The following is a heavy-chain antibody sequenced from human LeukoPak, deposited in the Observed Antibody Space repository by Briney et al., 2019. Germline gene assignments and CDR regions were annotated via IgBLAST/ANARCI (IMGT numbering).Heavy chain of an antibody. V-gene: IGHV1-2*02. D-gene: IGHD1-26*01. CDR2: INPNSGGT. Sequence: GASVKVSCKASGHTFTSYYMHWVRQAPGQGLEWMGWINPNSGGTNYAQKFQGRVTMTRDTSISTAYMELSRLRSDDTAVYYCARVYGSHDAFDIWGQGTMVTVSS. CDR1: GHTFTSYY. CDR3: ARVYGSHDAFDI. J-gene: IGHJ3*02.